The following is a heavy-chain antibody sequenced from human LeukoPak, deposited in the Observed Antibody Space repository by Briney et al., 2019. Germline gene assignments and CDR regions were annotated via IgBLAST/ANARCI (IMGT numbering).Heavy chain of an antibody. D-gene: IGHD3-3*01. V-gene: IGHV3-48*01. J-gene: IGHJ4*02. CDR1: GFTFSSYS. CDR3: ARGTIRFLEWSDYYFDY. Sequence: GGSLRLSFAASGFTFSSYSMNWVRQAPGKGLEWVSYISSSSSTIYYADSVRGRFTISRDNAKNSLYLQMNSLRAEDTAVYYCARGTIRFLEWSDYYFDYWGQGTLVTVSS. CDR2: ISSSSSTI.